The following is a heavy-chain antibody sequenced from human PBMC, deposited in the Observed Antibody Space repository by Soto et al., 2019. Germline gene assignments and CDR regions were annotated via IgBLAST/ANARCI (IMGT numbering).Heavy chain of an antibody. V-gene: IGHV1-69*02. J-gene: IGHJ5*02. CDR2: IIPILGIA. Sequence: QVQLVQSGAEVKKPGSSVKVSCKASGGTFSSYTISWVRQAPGQGLEWRGRIIPILGIANYAQKFQGRVTITADKPTSTGYMEVSSLRSEDTAVYYCARVDYDILTGYLFDPWGQGTLVTVSS. CDR1: GGTFSSYT. D-gene: IGHD3-9*01. CDR3: ARVDYDILTGYLFDP.